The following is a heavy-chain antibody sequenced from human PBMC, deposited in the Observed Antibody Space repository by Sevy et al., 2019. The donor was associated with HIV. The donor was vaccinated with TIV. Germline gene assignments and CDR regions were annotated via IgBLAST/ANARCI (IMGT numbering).Heavy chain of an antibody. V-gene: IGHV6-1*01. Sequence: KQSQTPSLTCAISGDSVSSNSAAWNWIRQSPSRGLEWLGRTFYRSKWYNDYAVSVKSRITIKPDTSKNQVSLQLNSVTPEDTAIYYCARDGLTYGGMDVWGQGTTVTVSS. CDR2: TFYRSKWYN. CDR3: ARDGLTYGGMDV. D-gene: IGHD1-20*01. CDR1: GDSVSSNSAA. J-gene: IGHJ6*02.